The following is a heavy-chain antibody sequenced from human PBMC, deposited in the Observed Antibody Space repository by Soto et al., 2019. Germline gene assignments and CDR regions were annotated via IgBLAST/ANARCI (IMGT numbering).Heavy chain of an antibody. V-gene: IGHV3-21*01. CDR2: IRGFSPYT. CDR1: GLTFRTYT. J-gene: IGHJ6*02. CDR3: ARDRGYDAHDYYYNAMDV. D-gene: IGHD2-15*01. Sequence: NPGGSLRLSCISSGLTFRTYTMNWVRQAPGKGLEWVSGIRGFSPYTFYAESVKGRFTISRDNAKNSLYLQMNSLRAEDTAVYYCARDRGYDAHDYYYNAMDVWGQGTTVTVSS.